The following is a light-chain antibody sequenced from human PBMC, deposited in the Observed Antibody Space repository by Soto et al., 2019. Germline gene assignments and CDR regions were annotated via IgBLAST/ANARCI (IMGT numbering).Light chain of an antibody. V-gene: IGLV2-14*03. CDR3: SSYTSSSLLYV. CDR1: SSDIGNSNY. Sequence: QSALTQPASVSGSPGQSITISCTGTSSDIGNSNYVSWYQQHPGKAPKLMIYDVNNRPSGISNRFSGSKSASTASLTISGLQAEDEADYCCSSYTSSSLLYVFGTGTKVTVL. CDR2: DVN. J-gene: IGLJ1*01.